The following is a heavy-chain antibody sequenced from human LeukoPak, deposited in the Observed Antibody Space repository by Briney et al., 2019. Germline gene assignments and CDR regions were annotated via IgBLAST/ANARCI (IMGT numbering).Heavy chain of an antibody. D-gene: IGHD3-3*01. Sequence: SETLSLTCAVYGGSLSSYYWSWIRQPPGKGLEWIGEINHSGSTNNNPSLKSRVTVLVDASKNQFSLKLSSVTAADSAVYYCARSRAGKDFLSAFYAFDIWGQGTMVTVSS. CDR3: ARSRAGKDFLSAFYAFDI. CDR2: INHSGST. J-gene: IGHJ3*02. V-gene: IGHV4-34*01. CDR1: GGSLSSYY.